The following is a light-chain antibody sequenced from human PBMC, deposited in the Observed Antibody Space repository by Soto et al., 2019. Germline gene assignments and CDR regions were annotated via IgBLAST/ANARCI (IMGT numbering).Light chain of an antibody. CDR2: DVS. J-gene: IGLJ2*01. Sequence: QSVLTQPASVSGSPGQSITISCTGTSSDVGGYNYVSWYQHHPGKAPKLMIYDVSTRPSGVSNRFSGSKSGNTASLTISGLQAEDEADYYCSSYTSGSSHVVVGGGTKVTVL. V-gene: IGLV2-14*03. CDR3: SSYTSGSSHVV. CDR1: SSDVGGYNY.